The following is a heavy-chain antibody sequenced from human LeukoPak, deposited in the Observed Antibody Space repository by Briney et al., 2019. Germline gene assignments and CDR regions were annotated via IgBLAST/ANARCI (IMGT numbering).Heavy chain of an antibody. Sequence: SETLSLTCTVSGGSISSNSYYWGWIRQPPGKGLEWIGSIYYSGSAYYNPSLKSRVTISVDTSKNQFSLKLSSVTAADTAVYYCARGRGYSYAPSYRWFDPWGQGTLVTVSS. CDR2: IYYSGSA. D-gene: IGHD5-18*01. CDR3: ARGRGYSYAPSYRWFDP. J-gene: IGHJ5*02. V-gene: IGHV4-39*07. CDR1: GGSISSNSYY.